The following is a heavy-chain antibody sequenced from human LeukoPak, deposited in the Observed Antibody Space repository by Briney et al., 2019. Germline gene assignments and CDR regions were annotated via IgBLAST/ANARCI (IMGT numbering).Heavy chain of an antibody. CDR2: ISSSGRTI. V-gene: IGHV3-11*01. CDR1: GFTFSDYY. Sequence: GGSLRLSCAASGFTFSDYYMSWICQAPGKGLEWLSYISSSGRTIYYSDSVKGRFTISRDNAKNSLYLQMNSLRVEDTAVYYCAGHYYHSSGHGGYWGQGTLVTVSS. D-gene: IGHD3-22*01. J-gene: IGHJ4*02. CDR3: AGHYYHSSGHGGY.